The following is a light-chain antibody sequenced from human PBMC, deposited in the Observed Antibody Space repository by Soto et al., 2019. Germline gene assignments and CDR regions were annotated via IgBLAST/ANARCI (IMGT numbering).Light chain of an antibody. CDR3: MQAMQTPWT. Sequence: DIVLTQSPLSLPVTPGEPASISCRSSESLLDSHRYNIVDWYLQKAGQCPQVLIYVGSNRASGVADRFCGSGSGTDFTLKISRVEADDVGVYYCMQAMQTPWTVAQGTKVDIK. CDR2: VGS. J-gene: IGKJ1*01. CDR1: ESLLDSHRYNI. V-gene: IGKV2-28*01.